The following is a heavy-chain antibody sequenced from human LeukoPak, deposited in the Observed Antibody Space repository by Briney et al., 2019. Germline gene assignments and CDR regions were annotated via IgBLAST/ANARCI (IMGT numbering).Heavy chain of an antibody. CDR2: IKSKTHGETT. Sequence: GGSLRLSCVDSGFTFSDAWMNWVSQDPGKGMEWIGRIKSKTHGETTEYAAPVKGRFTISRDDSKNTLYLQMNSLKIEDSGLYYCATRGATYAYGYSWFDPWGQGTLVTVSS. V-gene: IGHV3-15*01. CDR3: ATRGATYAYGYSWFDP. CDR1: GFTFSDAW. D-gene: IGHD5-18*01. J-gene: IGHJ5*02.